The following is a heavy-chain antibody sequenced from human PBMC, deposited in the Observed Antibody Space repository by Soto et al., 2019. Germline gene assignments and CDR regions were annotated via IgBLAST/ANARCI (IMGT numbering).Heavy chain of an antibody. Sequence: EVQLVESGGGLVQPGGSLRLSCAASGFTFSSYSMNWVRQAPGKGLEWVSYISSSSSTIYYADSVKGRFTISRDNAKNSLYLQMNSLRDEDTAVYYCARSGGLRLGELSFRGVFDYWGQGTLVTVSS. CDR2: ISSSSSTI. J-gene: IGHJ4*02. D-gene: IGHD3-16*02. CDR1: GFTFSSYS. V-gene: IGHV3-48*02. CDR3: ARSGGLRLGELSFRGVFDY.